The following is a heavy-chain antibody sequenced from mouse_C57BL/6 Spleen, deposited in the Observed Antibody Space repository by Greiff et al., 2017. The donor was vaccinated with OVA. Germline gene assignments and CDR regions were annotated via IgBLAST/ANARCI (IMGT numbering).Heavy chain of an antibody. Sequence: DVQLVESGGGLVKPGGSLKLSCAASGFTFSDYGMHWVRQAPEKGLEWVAYISSGSSTIYYADTVKGRFTISRDNAKNTLFLQMTSLRSEDTAMYYCARLGTWFAYWGQGTLVTVSA. J-gene: IGHJ3*01. CDR3: ARLGTWFAY. CDR1: GFTFSDYG. V-gene: IGHV5-17*01. D-gene: IGHD3-3*01. CDR2: ISSGSSTI.